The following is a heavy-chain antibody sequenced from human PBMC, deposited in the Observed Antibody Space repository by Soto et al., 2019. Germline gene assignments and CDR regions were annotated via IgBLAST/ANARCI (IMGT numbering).Heavy chain of an antibody. Sequence: APAEVTCKEPGVTFNSYGLSSVRQATGQGLEWMGWISAYNGNTNYAQKLQGRVTMTTDTSTSTAYMELRSLRSDDTAVYYCARAADCSSTIFYAGDVAKTVYYYYGMDVWGQGTTVT. CDR1: GVTFNSYG. V-gene: IGHV1-18*01. J-gene: IGHJ6*01. CDR2: ISAYNGNT. CDR3: ARAADCSSTIFYAGDVAKTVYYYYGMDV. D-gene: IGHD2-2*01.